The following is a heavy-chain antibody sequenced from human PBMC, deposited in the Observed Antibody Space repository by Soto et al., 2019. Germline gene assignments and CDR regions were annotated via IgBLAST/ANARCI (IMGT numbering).Heavy chain of an antibody. CDR3: ARGALTTSYYYYMDA. CDR1: GFTFSSYW. CDR2: IKQDESEK. V-gene: IGHV3-7*01. Sequence: GGSLRLSCAASGFTFSSYWMSWVRQAPGRGLEWVANIKQDESEKHYVHSVKGRFTISRDNAQNSLYLQMNSLRAEDTAVYYCARGALTTSYYYYMDAWGKGTTVTVSS. J-gene: IGHJ6*03. D-gene: IGHD4-4*01.